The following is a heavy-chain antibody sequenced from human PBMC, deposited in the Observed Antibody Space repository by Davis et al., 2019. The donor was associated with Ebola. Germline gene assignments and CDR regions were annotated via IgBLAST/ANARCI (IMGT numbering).Heavy chain of an antibody. CDR3: AREDSRGYCSSTSCYPLDY. V-gene: IGHV3-21*01. D-gene: IGHD2-2*01. J-gene: IGHJ4*02. CDR1: GFTFNNYN. CDR2: ISSSSSYM. Sequence: GESLKISCAASGFTFNNYNMNWVRQAPGKGLEWVSSISSSSSYMYYADSVKGRFTISRDNVKNSLYLQMNSLRAEDTAVYYCAREDSRGYCSSTSCYPLDYWGQGTLVTVSS.